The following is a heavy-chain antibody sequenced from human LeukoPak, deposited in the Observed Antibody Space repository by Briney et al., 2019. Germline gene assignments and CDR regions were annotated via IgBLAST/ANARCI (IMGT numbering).Heavy chain of an antibody. V-gene: IGHV3-74*01. CDR2: TNGDGSDT. J-gene: IGHJ4*02. CDR1: GFTLSNSW. Sequence: GGSLRLSCAASGFTLSNSWMHWVRQAPGKGLVWVSRTNGDGSDTIYADSVKGRFTISRDSATTTLYLQMNSLTAEDTAIYYCVRDGEYSHGIDFDYWGQGTLVTVSP. D-gene: IGHD5-18*01. CDR3: VRDGEYSHGIDFDY.